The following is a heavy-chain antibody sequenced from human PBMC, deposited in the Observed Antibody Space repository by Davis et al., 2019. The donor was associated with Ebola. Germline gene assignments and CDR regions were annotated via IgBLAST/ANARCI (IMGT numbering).Heavy chain of an antibody. Sequence: ETLSLTCTVSGGSISSYYWSWIRQPPGKGLEWIGYIYYSGSTNYNPSLKSRVTISVDTSKNQFSLRLSSVTAADTAVYYCARVGPGLDYWGQGTLVTVSS. J-gene: IGHJ4*02. V-gene: IGHV4-59*01. CDR2: IYYSGST. D-gene: IGHD3-10*01. CDR3: ARVGPGLDY. CDR1: GGSISSYY.